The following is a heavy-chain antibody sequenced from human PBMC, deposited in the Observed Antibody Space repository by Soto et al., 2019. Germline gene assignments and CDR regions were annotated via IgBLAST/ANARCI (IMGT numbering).Heavy chain of an antibody. CDR1: GFTFISYS. J-gene: IGHJ6*02. CDR3: ARTTKPHYHWNYYRRGYYYYGMDV. V-gene: IGHV3-48*02. CDR2: ISSSSSTI. Sequence: PGGSLRLSGAASGFTFISYSMNWVRQAPGKCLEWVSYISSSSSTIYYADSVKGRFTISRDNAKNSLYLQMNSLRDEDTAVYYCARTTKPHYHWNYYRRGYYYYGMDVWGQGTTVTVSS. D-gene: IGHD1-7*01.